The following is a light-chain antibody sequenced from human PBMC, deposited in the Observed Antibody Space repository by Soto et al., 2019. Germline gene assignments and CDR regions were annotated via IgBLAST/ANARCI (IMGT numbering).Light chain of an antibody. CDR3: QQSYSSSWT. J-gene: IGKJ1*01. V-gene: IGKV1-39*01. CDR2: AAS. CDR1: QSISNY. Sequence: DIQMTQSPSSLSASVGDRVTITCRASQSISNYLNWYQKKPGKDPKVLIYAASSLQSGVPSRFSGSGSGTDFNLTISSLQSEDFAIYVCQQSYSSSWTFGQGTKVDIK.